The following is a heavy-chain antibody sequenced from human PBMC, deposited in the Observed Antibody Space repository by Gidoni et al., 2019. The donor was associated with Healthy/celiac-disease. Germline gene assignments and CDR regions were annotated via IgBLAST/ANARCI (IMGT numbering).Heavy chain of an antibody. D-gene: IGHD6-13*01. CDR1: GGSISSSSYY. Sequence: QLQLQESGPGLVKPSETLSLTCTVSGGSISSSSYYWCWIRQPPGKGLEWIGSIYYSGSTYYNPSLNSRVTISVDTSKNQFSLKLSSVTASDTAVYYCARHVVGIAAPRGVDYWGQGTLVTVSS. CDR2: IYYSGST. V-gene: IGHV4-39*01. CDR3: ARHVVGIAAPRGVDY. J-gene: IGHJ4*02.